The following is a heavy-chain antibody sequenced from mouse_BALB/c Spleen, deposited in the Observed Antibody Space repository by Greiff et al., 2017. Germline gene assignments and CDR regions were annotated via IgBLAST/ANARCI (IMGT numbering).Heavy chain of an antibody. Sequence: EVKLMESGGGLVQPGGSMKLSCVASGFTFSNYWMNWVRQSPEKGLEWVAEIRLKSNNYATHYAESVKGRFTISRDDSKSSVYLQMNNLRAEDTGIYYCTRGGGKSAMDYWGQGTSVTVSS. D-gene: IGHD2-1*01. CDR3: TRGGGKSAMDY. CDR1: GFTFSNYW. CDR2: IRLKSNNYAT. V-gene: IGHV6-6*02. J-gene: IGHJ4*01.